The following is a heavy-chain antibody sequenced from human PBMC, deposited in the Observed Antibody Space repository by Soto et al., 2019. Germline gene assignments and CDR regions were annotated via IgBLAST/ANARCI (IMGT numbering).Heavy chain of an antibody. CDR2: ISGSGDGT. V-gene: IGHV3-23*01. J-gene: IGHJ6*02. D-gene: IGHD2-8*01. CDR3: TRSRRSILMVYGFGGMDV. Sequence: PGGSLRLSCAASGFTVGSHAMSWVRQAPGKVLEWVSSISGSGDGTYYGDSVQGRFTISRDSSSSTLYLQMDNLRGEDTAVYLCTRSRRSILMVYGFGGMDVWGQGTTVTVSS. CDR1: GFTVGSHA.